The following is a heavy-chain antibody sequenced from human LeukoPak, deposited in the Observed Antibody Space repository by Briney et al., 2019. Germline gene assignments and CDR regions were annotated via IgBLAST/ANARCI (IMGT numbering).Heavy chain of an antibody. Sequence: GGSLRLSCAASGFTFSDYYMSWIRQAPGKGLEWVSYISSSGSTIYYADSVKGRFTISRDNAKNSLYLQMNSLRAEDTAVYYCARAERITMVRGVITRNYYYYYGMDVWGQGTTVTVSS. V-gene: IGHV3-11*01. J-gene: IGHJ6*02. CDR2: ISSSGSTI. CDR1: GFTFSDYY. D-gene: IGHD3-10*01. CDR3: ARAERITMVRGVITRNYYYYYGMDV.